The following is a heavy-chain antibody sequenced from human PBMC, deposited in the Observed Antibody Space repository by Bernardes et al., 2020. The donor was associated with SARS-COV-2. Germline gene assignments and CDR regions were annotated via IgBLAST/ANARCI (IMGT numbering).Heavy chain of an antibody. CDR3: AKDWSLYESIVGAIFDY. J-gene: IGHJ4*02. CDR1: GFTFSSYA. D-gene: IGHD1-26*01. CDR2: VSGSGSST. V-gene: IGHV3-23*01. Sequence: GGSLRLSCAASGFTFSSYAMSWVRQAPGKGLEWVSAVSGSGSSTYYADSVKGRFTISRDNSKNTLYLQMTSLRAEDTAVYYCAKDWSLYESIVGAIFDYWGQGTLVTVSS.